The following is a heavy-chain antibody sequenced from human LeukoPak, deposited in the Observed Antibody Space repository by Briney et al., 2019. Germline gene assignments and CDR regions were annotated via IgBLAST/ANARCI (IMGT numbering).Heavy chain of an antibody. CDR2: IYYSGST. CDR3: ASQYDSSGYYGY. Sequence: PSETLSLTCTVSGGSISSGGYYWSWIRQHPGKGLEWIGYIYYSGSTYYNPSLKSRVTISVDTSKNQFSLKLSSVTAADTAVYYCASQYDSSGYYGYWGQGTLVTVSS. D-gene: IGHD3-22*01. J-gene: IGHJ4*02. V-gene: IGHV4-31*03. CDR1: GGSISSGGYY.